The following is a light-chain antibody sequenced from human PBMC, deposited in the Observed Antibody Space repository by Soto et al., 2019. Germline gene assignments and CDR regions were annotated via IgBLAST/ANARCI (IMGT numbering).Light chain of an antibody. Sequence: EIVMTQSPATLSVSPGERATLSCRASQSVDNNLAWYQQKPGQAPGLLVHGASTRATGIPATFSGSGSGTEFILTISSLQSEDFAVYYCQQYDNWPLTFGGGTKVEIK. V-gene: IGKV3-15*01. CDR2: GAS. CDR1: QSVDNN. CDR3: QQYDNWPLT. J-gene: IGKJ4*01.